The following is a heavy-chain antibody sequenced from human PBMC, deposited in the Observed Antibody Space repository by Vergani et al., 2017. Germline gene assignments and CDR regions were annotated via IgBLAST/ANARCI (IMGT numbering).Heavy chain of an antibody. V-gene: IGHV4-59*01. J-gene: IGHJ5*02. CDR1: GGSISSYY. CDR3: ARNPHGFDP. CDR2: IYYSGST. Sequence: QVQLQESGPGLVKPSETLSLTCTVSGGSISSYYWSWIRQPPGKGLEWIGYIYYSGSTNYNPSLKSRVTISVDTSKNQFSLKLSSVTAADTAVYYCARNPHGFDPWGQETLVTVSS.